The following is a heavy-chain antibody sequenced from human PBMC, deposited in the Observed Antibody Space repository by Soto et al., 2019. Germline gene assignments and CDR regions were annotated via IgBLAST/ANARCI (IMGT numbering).Heavy chain of an antibody. CDR3: ASGVAATSFYYYGMDV. J-gene: IGHJ6*02. V-gene: IGHV4-31*03. CDR1: GGSFSSGGYY. CDR2: IYYSGST. D-gene: IGHD2-15*01. Sequence: QVQLQESGPGLVKPSQTLSLTCTVSGGSFSSGGYYWSWIRQHPGKGLEWIGYIYYSGSTYYNPSLKSRVTISVDTSKNQFSLKLSSVTAADTAVYYCASGVAATSFYYYGMDVWGQGTTVTVS.